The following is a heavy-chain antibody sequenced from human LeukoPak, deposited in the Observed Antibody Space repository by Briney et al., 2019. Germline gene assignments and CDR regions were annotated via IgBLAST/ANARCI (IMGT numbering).Heavy chain of an antibody. D-gene: IGHD3-22*01. CDR1: GGSISSYY. CDR2: IYTSGST. V-gene: IGHV4-4*07. Sequence: PSETLSLTCTVSGGSISSYYWSWIRQPAGKGLEWIGRIYTSGSTNYNPSLKSRVTISVDTSKNQFSLKLSSVIAADRAVYCCARSSSGYLRYYFDYWGQGTLVTVSS. CDR3: ARSSSGYLRYYFDY. J-gene: IGHJ4*02.